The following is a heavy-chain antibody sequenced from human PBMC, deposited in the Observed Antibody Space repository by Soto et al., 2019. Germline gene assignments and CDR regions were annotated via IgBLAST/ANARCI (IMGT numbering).Heavy chain of an antibody. D-gene: IGHD5-18*01. J-gene: IGHJ4*02. CDR1: AGTFSSYA. V-gene: IGHV1-69*13. CDR3: ERGRRQLWAPFGY. Sequence: SAKVSCNASAGTFSSYAISWVRQAPGQEREWMGGIIPIFGTANYAQKFQGRVTITANESTSTAYLELSSLRSEDTAVYDCERGRRQLWAPFGYGGQGSLVTVS. CDR2: IIPIFGTA.